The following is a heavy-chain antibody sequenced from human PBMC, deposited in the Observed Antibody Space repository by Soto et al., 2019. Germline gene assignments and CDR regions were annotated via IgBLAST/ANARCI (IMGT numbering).Heavy chain of an antibody. CDR2: IYYSGST. Sequence: QVQLQESGPGLVKPSETLSLTCTVSGGSISSYYWSWIRQPPGKGLEWIGYIYYSGSTNYNPSLKSRVTISVDTSKNQLSLKLSSVTAADTAVYYCARHYLRTVTRTVFSAFDIWGQGTIVTVSS. J-gene: IGHJ3*02. V-gene: IGHV4-59*08. CDR1: GGSISSYY. D-gene: IGHD4-17*01. CDR3: ARHYLRTVTRTVFSAFDI.